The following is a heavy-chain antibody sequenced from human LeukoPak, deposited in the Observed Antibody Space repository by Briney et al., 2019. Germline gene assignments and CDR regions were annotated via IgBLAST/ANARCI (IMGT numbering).Heavy chain of an antibody. CDR2: IKSDGSST. Sequence: GGSLSLSCAASGFIFSDYWMHWVRQGPGKGLVWVSRIKSDGSSTSYAESVKGRFAISRDNAKNSLYLQMNSLRAEDTAVYYCATNTIAARSDYWGQGTLVTVSS. CDR1: GFIFSDYW. CDR3: ATNTIAARSDY. D-gene: IGHD6-6*01. V-gene: IGHV3-74*01. J-gene: IGHJ4*02.